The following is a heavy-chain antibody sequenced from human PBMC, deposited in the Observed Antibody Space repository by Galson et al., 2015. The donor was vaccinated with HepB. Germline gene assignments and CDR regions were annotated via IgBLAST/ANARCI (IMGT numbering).Heavy chain of an antibody. J-gene: IGHJ4*02. V-gene: IGHV4-59*01. D-gene: IGHD4-17*01. CDR2: IYHSGST. Sequence: ETLSLTCTVSGGSINDYYWSWIRQPPGKGLEWIGYIYHSGSTKYNPSLKSRVTISVDTSKNHFSLGLTSVTAADTAVYYCARGSNDYGDYVVNYWGQGTLVTVSS. CDR3: ARGSNDYGDYVVNY. CDR1: GGSINDYY.